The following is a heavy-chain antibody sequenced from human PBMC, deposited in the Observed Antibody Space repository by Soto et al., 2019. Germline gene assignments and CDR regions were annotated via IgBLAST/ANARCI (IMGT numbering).Heavy chain of an antibody. CDR3: ARDPVAYCGGDCYPVAFDY. V-gene: IGHV1-69*13. CDR2: IIPIFGTA. CDR1: GGTFSSYA. Sequence: SVKVSCKASGGTFSSYAISWVRQAPGQGLEWMGGIIPIFGTANYAQKFQGRVTITADESTSTAYMELSSLRSGDTAVYYCARDPVAYCGGDCYPVAFDYWGQGTLVTVS. D-gene: IGHD2-21*02. J-gene: IGHJ4*02.